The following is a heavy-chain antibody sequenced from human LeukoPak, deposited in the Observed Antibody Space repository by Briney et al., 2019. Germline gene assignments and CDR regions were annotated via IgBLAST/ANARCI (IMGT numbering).Heavy chain of an antibody. CDR1: GGSISSSSYY. CDR2: IYYSGTT. J-gene: IGHJ6*02. D-gene: IGHD4-11*01. Sequence: SETLSLTCTVSGGSISSSSYYWGWIRQPPGKGLEWIASIYYSGTTLYNPSLTSRVTISVDTSKNQFSLKLSSVTAADTAVYYCARGWRFGVTTVTYYYYGMDVWGQGTTVTVSS. V-gene: IGHV4-39*01. CDR3: ARGWRFGVTTVTYYYYGMDV.